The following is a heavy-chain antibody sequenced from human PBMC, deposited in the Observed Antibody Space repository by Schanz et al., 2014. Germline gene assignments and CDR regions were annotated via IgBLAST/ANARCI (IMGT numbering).Heavy chain of an antibody. D-gene: IGHD4-17*01. CDR3: AKDPHKDYGGKPQTFDI. CDR2: IWYDGNNK. CDR1: GFTVNTNY. Sequence: VQLVESGGGLIQPGGSLRLSCAVSGFTVNTNYMSWVRQAPGKGLEWVAVIWYDGNNKYYADSVKGRFTISRDNSKNILYLQMNSLRAEDTALYYCAKDPHKDYGGKPQTFDIWGQGTMVTVSS. V-gene: IGHV3-33*06. J-gene: IGHJ3*02.